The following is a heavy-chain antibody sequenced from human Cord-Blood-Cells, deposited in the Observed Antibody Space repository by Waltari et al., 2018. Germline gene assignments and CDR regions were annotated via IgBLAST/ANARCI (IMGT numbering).Heavy chain of an antibody. CDR3: ARGQDGSYFDY. V-gene: IGHV4-34*01. J-gene: IGHJ4*02. D-gene: IGHD1-26*01. CDR1: GGSFSGYY. CDR2: INHSGST. Sequence: QVQLQQWGAGLLKPSETLSLTCAVYGGSFSGYYWSWIRQPPGKGLEWIGEINHSGSTNNNPSLKSRVTISVDTSKNQFSLKLSSVTAADTAVYYCARGQDGSYFDYWGQGTLVTVSS.